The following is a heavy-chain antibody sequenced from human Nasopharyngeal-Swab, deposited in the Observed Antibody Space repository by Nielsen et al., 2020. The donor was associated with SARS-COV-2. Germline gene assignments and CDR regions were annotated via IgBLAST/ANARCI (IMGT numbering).Heavy chain of an antibody. D-gene: IGHD3-16*02. J-gene: IGHJ4*02. CDR2: IRRKAYGGTT. CDR3: TRGAIEYDYVWGSYRYAFDY. Sequence: GGSLRLSCTASGFTFGDYAMSWFRPAPGKVLEWVGLIRRKAYGGTTEYTASVKGRFTISRDDSKSIAYLQMNSLKTEDTAVYYCTRGAIEYDYVWGSYRYAFDYWGQGTLVTVSS. CDR1: GFTFGDYA. V-gene: IGHV3-49*01.